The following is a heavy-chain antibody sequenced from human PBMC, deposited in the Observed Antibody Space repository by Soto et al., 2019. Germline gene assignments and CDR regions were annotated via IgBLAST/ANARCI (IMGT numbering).Heavy chain of an antibody. CDR2: IYPGESDT. D-gene: IGHD3-10*01. CDR1: GYSFTSYW. CDR3: ARLYYGSGVYYYYGMDV. V-gene: IGHV5-51*01. Sequence: ESLKISCKGSGYSFTSYWIGWVRQMPGKGLECMGIIYPGESDTRYSPSFQGQVTISADKSISTAYLQWSSLKASDTAMYYCARLYYGSGVYYYYGMDVWGQGTAVTVSS. J-gene: IGHJ6*02.